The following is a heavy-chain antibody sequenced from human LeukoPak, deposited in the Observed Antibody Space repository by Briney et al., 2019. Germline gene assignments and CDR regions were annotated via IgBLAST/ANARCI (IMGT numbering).Heavy chain of an antibody. Sequence: GGSLRLSCAVSGFTFSSYAMHWVRQAPGKGLEWVSVISYDGSNKYYADSVKGRFTISRDNSKNTLYLQMNSLRAEDTAVYYCVRDPIGSGSYYVFFDYWGQGTLVTVSS. J-gene: IGHJ4*02. CDR3: VRDPIGSGSYYVFFDY. V-gene: IGHV3-30-3*01. CDR2: ISYDGSNK. CDR1: GFTFSSYA. D-gene: IGHD3-10*01.